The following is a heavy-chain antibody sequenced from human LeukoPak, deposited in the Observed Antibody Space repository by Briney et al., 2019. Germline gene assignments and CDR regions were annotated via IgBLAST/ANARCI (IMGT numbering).Heavy chain of an antibody. V-gene: IGHV5-51*01. CDR1: GYSFTSYL. CDR3: ARHRDIVVPAAISWFDP. Sequence: GESLKISCKGSGYSFTSYLIGWVRQMPGKGLQWMGIIYPGDSDTRYSPSFQCQVTISADKSISTAYLQWSSLKASDTAMYYCARHRDIVVPAAISWFDPWGQGTLVTVSS. CDR2: IYPGDSDT. J-gene: IGHJ5*02. D-gene: IGHD2-2*02.